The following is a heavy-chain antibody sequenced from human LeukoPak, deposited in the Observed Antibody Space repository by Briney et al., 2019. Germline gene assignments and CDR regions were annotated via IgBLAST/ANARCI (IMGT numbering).Heavy chain of an antibody. CDR2: IRYDGSNK. J-gene: IGHJ4*02. CDR1: GFTFSSYG. Sequence: GGSLRLSCAASGFTFSSYGMHWVRQAPGKGLEWVAFIRYDGSNKYYADSVKGRFTISRDNSKNTLYLQMNSLRAEDTAVYYCAKDSVWFGEYAEYYFDYWGQGTLVTVSS. CDR3: AKDSVWFGEYAEYYFDY. V-gene: IGHV3-30*02. D-gene: IGHD3-10*01.